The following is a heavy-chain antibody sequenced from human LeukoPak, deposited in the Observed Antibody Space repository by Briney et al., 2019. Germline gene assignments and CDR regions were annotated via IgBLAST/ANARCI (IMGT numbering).Heavy chain of an antibody. CDR3: ARDEDTDILTGYERFDY. CDR1: GYTFTSYG. D-gene: IGHD3-9*01. Sequence: EASVKVSCTASGYTFTSYGISWVRQAPGQGLEWMGWISAYNGNTNYAQNLQGRVTMTTDTSTSTAYMELRSLRSDDTAVYYCARDEDTDILTGYERFDYWGQGTLVTVSS. CDR2: ISAYNGNT. V-gene: IGHV1-18*01. J-gene: IGHJ4*02.